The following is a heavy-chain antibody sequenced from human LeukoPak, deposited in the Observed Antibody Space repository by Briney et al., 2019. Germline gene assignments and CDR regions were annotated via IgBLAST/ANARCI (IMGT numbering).Heavy chain of an antibody. J-gene: IGHJ6*02. CDR2: IIPIFGTA. CDR3: ARDGPYSSSWYGYYYYGMDV. V-gene: IGHV1-69*01. CDR1: GGTFSSYA. D-gene: IGHD6-13*01. Sequence: ASVKVSCKASGGTFSSYAISWVRQAPGQGLEWMGGIIPIFGTANYAQKFQGRVTITVDESTSTAYMELSSLRSEDTAVYYCARDGPYSSSWYGYYYYGMDVWGQGTTVTVSS.